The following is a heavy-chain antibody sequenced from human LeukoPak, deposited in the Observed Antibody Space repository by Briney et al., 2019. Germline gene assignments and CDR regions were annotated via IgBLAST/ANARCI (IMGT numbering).Heavy chain of an antibody. D-gene: IGHD3-3*01. CDR3: ARSPRITIFGVVRYGMDV. CDR2: IYYSGST. J-gene: IGHJ6*02. CDR1: GGSISSGGYY. V-gene: IGHV4-31*03. Sequence: SETLSLTCTVSGGSISSGGYYWSWIRQHPGTGLEWIGYIYYSGSTYYNPSLKSRVTISVDTSKNQFSLKLSSVTAADTAVYYCARSPRITIFGVVRYGMDVWGQGTTVTVSS.